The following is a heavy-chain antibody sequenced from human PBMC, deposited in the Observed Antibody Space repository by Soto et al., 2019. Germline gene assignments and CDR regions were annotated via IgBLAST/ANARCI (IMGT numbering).Heavy chain of an antibody. V-gene: IGHV5-51*01. D-gene: IGHD4-17*01. CDR3: VRLNYGDSGRHYYAMDV. CDR2: IYSGDSDT. J-gene: IGHJ6*01. Sequence: GESLKISCNGSVSRFTSYWIGTVRQMPGKGLQLMGIIYSGDSDTRYSPSFQGQVTLSADKYIRPPYLQWSSLEASDTARYYCVRLNYGDSGRHYYAMDVWVQGTTVTVYS. CDR1: VSRFTSYW.